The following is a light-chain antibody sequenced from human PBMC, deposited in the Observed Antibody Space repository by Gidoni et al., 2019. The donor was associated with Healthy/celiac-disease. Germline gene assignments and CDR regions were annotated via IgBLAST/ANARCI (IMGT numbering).Light chain of an antibody. Sequence: QSVLTQPPSVSGAPGQRVTISCTGSSSNIGAGYDVHWYQQLPGTAPKLLIYGHSNRPSGVPDRFSGSKSGTSASLALTGLQAEDEADYYCQSYDSSLSGSEVFGGGTKLTVL. CDR1: SSNIGAGYD. V-gene: IGLV1-40*01. CDR2: GHS. J-gene: IGLJ3*02. CDR3: QSYDSSLSGSEV.